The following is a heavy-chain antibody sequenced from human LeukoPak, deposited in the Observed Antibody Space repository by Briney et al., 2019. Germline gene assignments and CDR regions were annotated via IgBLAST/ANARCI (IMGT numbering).Heavy chain of an antibody. J-gene: IGHJ4*02. Sequence: SVKVSCKASGGTFSDYVISWVRQAPEQGLNWMGGISPLLGASKHTQNFHDRVTITADESTSTDYMELSDLRSADTAVYYCATYDVLTGFEYWGQGTLVSVSS. CDR1: GGTFSDYV. V-gene: IGHV1-69*13. CDR3: ATYDVLTGFEY. D-gene: IGHD3-9*01. CDR2: ISPLLGAS.